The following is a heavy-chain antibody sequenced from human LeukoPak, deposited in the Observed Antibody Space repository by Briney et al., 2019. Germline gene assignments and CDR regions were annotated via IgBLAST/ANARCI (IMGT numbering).Heavy chain of an antibody. CDR1: GFTVSSIH. CDR2: IYGGGST. V-gene: IGHV3-53*01. Sequence: PGGSLRLSCAASGFTVSSIHMSWVRQAPGKGLEGVSVIYGGGSTYYADSVKGRFTISRDNSKNTLYLQMSSLRAEDTAVYYCARGSGYYLGNYWGQGTLVTVSS. CDR3: ARGSGYYLGNY. J-gene: IGHJ4*02. D-gene: IGHD3-22*01.